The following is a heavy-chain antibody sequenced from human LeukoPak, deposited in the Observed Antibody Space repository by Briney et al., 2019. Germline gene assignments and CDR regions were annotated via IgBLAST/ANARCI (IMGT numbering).Heavy chain of an antibody. Sequence: ASVKVSRKASGGTLTSYAISWVRQAPRQGREWMGGIITIFGTAKNAQKFQGRVTITTDDSTSSAYMGLISLRSEDTAVYYCARGILAALDYWGQGTLVTVSS. V-gene: IGHV1-69*05. CDR1: GGTLTSYA. CDR3: ARGILAALDY. D-gene: IGHD6-6*01. J-gene: IGHJ4*02. CDR2: IITIFGTA.